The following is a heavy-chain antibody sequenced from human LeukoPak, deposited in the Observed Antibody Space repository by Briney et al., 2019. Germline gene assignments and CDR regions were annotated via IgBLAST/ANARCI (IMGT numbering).Heavy chain of an antibody. J-gene: IGHJ4*02. CDR3: ARELRRDGRRLDY. Sequence: PSETLSLTCTVSGGSISSSSYYWGWIRQPPGKGLEWIGSIYYSGSTYYNPSLKSRVTISVDTSKNQFSLKLSSVTAADTAVYYCARELRRDGRRLDYWGQGTLVTVSS. D-gene: IGHD5-24*01. CDR1: GGSISSSSYY. V-gene: IGHV4-39*07. CDR2: IYYSGST.